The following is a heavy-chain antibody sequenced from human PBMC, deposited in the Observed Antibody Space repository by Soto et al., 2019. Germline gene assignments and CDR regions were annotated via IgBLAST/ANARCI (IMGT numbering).Heavy chain of an antibody. J-gene: IGHJ4*02. CDR3: AKDSGGFCSTISCYYFDY. D-gene: IGHD2-2*01. CDR1: GFTFSSYA. Sequence: PGGSLRLSCGASGFTFSSYAMSWVRQAPGKGLEWVSAISGSGGNTYHADSVKGRFSISRDNSKNTLYLQMNSLRAEDTALYYCAKDSGGFCSTISCYYFDYWGQGTLVTVS. CDR2: ISGSGGNT. V-gene: IGHV3-23*01.